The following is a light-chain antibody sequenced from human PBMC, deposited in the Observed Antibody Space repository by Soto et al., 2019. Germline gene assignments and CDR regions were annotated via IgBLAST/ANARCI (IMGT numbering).Light chain of an antibody. CDR3: AAWDDSLNGYV. CDR2: SNN. J-gene: IGLJ1*01. CDR1: SSNIGSNT. Sequence: QSVMTQPPSSSGTPGRRVTISCSGSSSNIGSNTVNWYQQLPGTAPKLLIYSNNQRPSGVPDRFSGSKSGTSASLAISGLQSEDEADYYCAAWDDSLNGYVLRTGTKVTVL. V-gene: IGLV1-44*01.